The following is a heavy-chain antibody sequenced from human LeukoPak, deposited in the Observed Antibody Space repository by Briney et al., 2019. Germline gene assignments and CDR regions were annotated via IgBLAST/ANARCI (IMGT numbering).Heavy chain of an antibody. V-gene: IGHV3-21*01. J-gene: IGHJ3*02. CDR2: VSSSSSYI. D-gene: IGHD6-19*01. Sequence: GGSLRLSCAASGFTFSSYSMNWVRQAPGKGLEWVSSVSSSSSYIYYADSVKGRFTISRDNAKNSLYLQMNSLRAEDTAVYYCARVNPKGGAVAGFGASDIWGQGTMVTVSS. CDR1: GFTFSSYS. CDR3: ARVNPKGGAVAGFGASDI.